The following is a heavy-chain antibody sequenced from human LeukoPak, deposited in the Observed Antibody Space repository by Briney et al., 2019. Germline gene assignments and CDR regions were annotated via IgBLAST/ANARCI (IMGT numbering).Heavy chain of an antibody. Sequence: QPGGSLRLSCAASGFTFSSYWMSWVRQAPGKGLGWVANIKQDGSEKHYVDSVKGRFTISRDNAKNSLYLQMNSLRAEDTAVFYCARDPGGSGYYYVYYYMDVWGKGTTVTVSS. J-gene: IGHJ6*03. V-gene: IGHV3-7*01. CDR3: ARDPGGSGYYYVYYYMDV. CDR2: IKQDGSEK. D-gene: IGHD3-22*01. CDR1: GFTFSSYW.